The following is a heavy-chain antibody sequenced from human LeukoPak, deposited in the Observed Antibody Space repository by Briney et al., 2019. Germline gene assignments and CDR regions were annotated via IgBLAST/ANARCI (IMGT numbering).Heavy chain of an antibody. D-gene: IGHD6-13*01. CDR1: GFTFSSYS. J-gene: IGHJ6*03. CDR3: ARGSIAAPYYMDV. Sequence: PGGSLRLSCAASGFTFSSYSMNWVRQAPGKGLEWVSSISSSSSYIYYADSVKGRFTISRDNAKNSLYLQMNSLRAEDTAVYYCARGSIAAPYYMDVWGKGTTVTISS. CDR2: ISSSSSYI. V-gene: IGHV3-21*01.